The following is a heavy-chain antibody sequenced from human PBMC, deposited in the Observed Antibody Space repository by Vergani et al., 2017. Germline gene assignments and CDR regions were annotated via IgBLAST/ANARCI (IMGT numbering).Heavy chain of an antibody. CDR2: IKQDGSEK. D-gene: IGHD6-13*01. Sequence: EVQLVESGGGLVQPGGSLRLSCAASGFTFSSYWMSWVRQAPGKGLEGVANIKQDGSEKYYVDYVKGRFTISRDNAKNSLYLQMNILRAEDTAVYYCARMTSIAAAAFDYWGQGTLVTVSS. V-gene: IGHV3-7*03. CDR1: GFTFSSYW. J-gene: IGHJ4*02. CDR3: ARMTSIAAAAFDY.